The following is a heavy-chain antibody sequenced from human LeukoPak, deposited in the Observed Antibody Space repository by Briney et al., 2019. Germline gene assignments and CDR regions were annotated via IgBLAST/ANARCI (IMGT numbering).Heavy chain of an antibody. CDR1: GGSISSYY. V-gene: IGHV4-59*08. CDR3: ARLILTGYYVYFDY. CDR2: IYYSGST. D-gene: IGHD3-9*01. J-gene: IGHJ4*02. Sequence: SETLSLTCTVSGGSISSYYWSWIRQPPGKGLKWIGYIYYSGSTNYNPSLKSRVTISVDTSKNQFSLKLSSVTAADTAVYYCARLILTGYYVYFDYWGQGTLVTVSS.